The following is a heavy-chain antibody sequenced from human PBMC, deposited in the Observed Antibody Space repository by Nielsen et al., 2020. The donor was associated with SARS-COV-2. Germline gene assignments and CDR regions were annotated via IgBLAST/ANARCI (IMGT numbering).Heavy chain of an antibody. CDR3: ARLPGYCSGGSCYLNGWFDP. CDR2: IYSGGSST. V-gene: IGHV3-23*03. J-gene: IGHJ5*02. Sequence: WIRQPPGKGLEWVSFIYSGGSSTYYADSVKGRFTISRDNSKNTLYLQMNSLRAEDTAVYYCARLPGYCSGGSCYLNGWFDPWGQGTLVTVSS. D-gene: IGHD2-15*01.